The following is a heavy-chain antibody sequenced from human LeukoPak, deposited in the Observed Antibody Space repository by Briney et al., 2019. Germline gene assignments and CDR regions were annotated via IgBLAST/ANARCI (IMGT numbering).Heavy chain of an antibody. D-gene: IGHD1-26*01. CDR2: IIPIFGTA. J-gene: IGHJ4*02. CDR3: ARRKLVGASPFDY. Sequence: ASVKVSCKASRGTFSSYAISWVRQAPGQGLEWMGGIIPIFGTANYAQKFQGRVTITTDESTSTAYMELSSLRSEDTAVYYCARRKLVGASPFDYWGQGTLVTVSS. CDR1: RGTFSSYA. V-gene: IGHV1-69*05.